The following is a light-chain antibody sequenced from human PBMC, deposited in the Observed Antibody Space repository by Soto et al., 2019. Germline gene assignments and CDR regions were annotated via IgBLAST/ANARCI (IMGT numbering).Light chain of an antibody. J-gene: IGKJ4*01. V-gene: IGKV3-20*01. CDR2: GAS. CDR1: QSVSSSY. CDR3: QQHGSSPPLT. Sequence: EFVLTQSPGTLSLSPGERATLSCRASQSVSSSYLAWYQKKPGQAPRILIYGASTRATGIPDRFSGSGSGTDFTLTISRLEQEDFAVYYCQQHGSSPPLTFGGGTKVEIK.